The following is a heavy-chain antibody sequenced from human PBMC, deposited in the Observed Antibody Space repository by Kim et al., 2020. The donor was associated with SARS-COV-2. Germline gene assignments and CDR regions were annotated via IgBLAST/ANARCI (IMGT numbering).Heavy chain of an antibody. CDR2: IPYDGSKK. V-gene: IGHV3-30*18. CDR1: GFTFITYA. J-gene: IGHJ4*02. D-gene: IGHD1-26*01. CDR3: AKSFSGSYFGYDY. Sequence: GGSLRLSCAASGFTFITYAMTWVRQAPGKGLEWVAVIPYDGSKKFYADSVKGRFTISRDNSKNTLYLQMNSLRMEDTAVYYCAKSFSGSYFGYDYWGQGTLVTVSS.